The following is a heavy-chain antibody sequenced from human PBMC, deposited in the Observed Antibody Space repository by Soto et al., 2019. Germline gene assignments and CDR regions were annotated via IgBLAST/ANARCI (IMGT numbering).Heavy chain of an antibody. CDR1: GFTFSSYA. Sequence: GGSLRLSCAASGFTFSSYAMSWVRQAPGKGLEWVSAISGSGGSTYYADSVKGRFTTSRDNSKNTLYLQMNSLRAEDTAVYYCAKAAWTYYDILTGYYSAGLYGMDVWGQGTTVTVSS. V-gene: IGHV3-23*01. J-gene: IGHJ6*02. D-gene: IGHD3-9*01. CDR3: AKAAWTYYDILTGYYSAGLYGMDV. CDR2: ISGSGGST.